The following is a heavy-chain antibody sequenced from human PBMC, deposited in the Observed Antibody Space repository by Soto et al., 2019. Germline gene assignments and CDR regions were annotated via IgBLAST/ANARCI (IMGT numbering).Heavy chain of an antibody. CDR2: ISSSSSTI. Sequence: LRLSCAASGFTFSSYSMNWVRQAPGKGLEWVSYISSSSSTIYYADSVKGRFTISRDNAKNSLYLQMNSLRDEDTAVYYCARGCSSTSCLYYYYYYGMDVWGQGTTVTVSS. CDR1: GFTFSSYS. J-gene: IGHJ6*02. V-gene: IGHV3-48*02. D-gene: IGHD2-2*01. CDR3: ARGCSSTSCLYYYYYYGMDV.